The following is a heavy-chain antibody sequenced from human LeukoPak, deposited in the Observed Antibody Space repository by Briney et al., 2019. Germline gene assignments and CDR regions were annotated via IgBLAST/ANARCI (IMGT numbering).Heavy chain of an antibody. V-gene: IGHV1-18*01. CDR3: AKEGYYYGSGSYYTQEYYYYGMDA. CDR2: ISAYNGNT. CDR1: GYTFTSYG. D-gene: IGHD3-10*01. J-gene: IGHJ6*02. Sequence: ASVKVSCKASGYTFTSYGISWVRQAPGQGLEWMGWISAYNGNTNYAQKLQGRVTMTTDTSTSTAYMELRSLRSDDTAVYYCAKEGYYYGSGSYYTQEYYYYGMDAWGQGTTVTVSS.